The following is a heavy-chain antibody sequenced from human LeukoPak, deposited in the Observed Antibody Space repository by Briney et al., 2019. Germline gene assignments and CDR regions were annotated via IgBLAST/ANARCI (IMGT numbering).Heavy chain of an antibody. D-gene: IGHD3-9*01. V-gene: IGHV5-51*01. CDR1: GYSFTTYW. Sequence: GESLKFSGKGFGYSFTTYWIGWLRQMPGKGLDWMGIIYPGDSDTRYSPSFQGQVTMSADKSISTAYLQWSSLKASDSAMYYCARRMNYDILTGKYYFDYWGQGTLVTVSS. J-gene: IGHJ4*02. CDR2: IYPGDSDT. CDR3: ARRMNYDILTGKYYFDY.